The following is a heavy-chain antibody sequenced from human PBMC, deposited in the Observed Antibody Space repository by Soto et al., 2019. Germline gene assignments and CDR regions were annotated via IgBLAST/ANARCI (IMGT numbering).Heavy chain of an antibody. Sequence: EVQLVESGGGLVQPGGSLRLSCAASGFTLSTYDMHWVRQVRGKGLEWVSAIGTAGDTYYPGSVKGRFTISRENAKNSFYLPRNSLRAEYTAVYYCARAFPFMEYKVLRGFDSWGLGTLVTVSS. V-gene: IGHV3-13*01. CDR2: IGTAGDT. CDR1: GFTLSTYD. J-gene: IGHJ4*02. D-gene: IGHD3-3*01. CDR3: ARAFPFMEYKVLRGFDS.